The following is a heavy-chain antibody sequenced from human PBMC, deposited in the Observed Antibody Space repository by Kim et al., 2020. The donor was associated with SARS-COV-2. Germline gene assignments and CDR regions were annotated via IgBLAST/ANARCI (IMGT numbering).Heavy chain of an antibody. CDR3: ARGLGGCSGGSCYPPAWYYFDY. V-gene: IGHV1-8*01. CDR2: MNPNSGNT. Sequence: ASVKVSCKASGYTFSSYDINWVRQAPGQGLEWMGWMNPNSGNTGYAQKFQGRVTMTRNTSISTAYMELSSLRSEDTAIYYCARGLGGCSGGSCYPPAWYYFDYWGQGTLVTVSS. CDR1: GYTFSSYD. J-gene: IGHJ4*02. D-gene: IGHD2-15*01.